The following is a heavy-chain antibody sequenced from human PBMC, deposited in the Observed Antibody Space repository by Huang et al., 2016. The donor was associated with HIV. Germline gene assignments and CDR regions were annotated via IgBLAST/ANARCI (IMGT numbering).Heavy chain of an antibody. J-gene: IGHJ5*02. D-gene: IGHD6-19*01. V-gene: IGHV1-3*01. CDR3: ARDKEAGTPFFDP. CDR1: GFNFLTYA. CDR2: INGDGLT. Sequence: QVQLVQSGAEVEKPGASVNLSCKASGFNFLTYALHWLRQAPGQRLGWMGWINGDGLTKYAQKLQGRVTITRDRSASTVYVDFKSLTYEDTAVYYCARDKEAGTPFFDPWGQGTLVTVSS.